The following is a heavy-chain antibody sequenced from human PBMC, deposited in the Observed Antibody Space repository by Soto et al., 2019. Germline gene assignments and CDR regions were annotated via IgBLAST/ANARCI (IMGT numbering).Heavy chain of an antibody. D-gene: IGHD3-16*02. CDR3: ARDGGMGELSFSWFDP. J-gene: IGHJ5*02. Sequence: PGGSLRLSCAASGFTFSSYSMHWVRQAPGKGLEWVAVISYDGSNKYYADSVKGRFTISRDNSKNTLYLQMNSLRAEDTAVYYCARDGGMGELSFSWFDPWGQGTLVTVSS. CDR2: ISYDGSNK. CDR1: GFTFSSYS. V-gene: IGHV3-30-3*01.